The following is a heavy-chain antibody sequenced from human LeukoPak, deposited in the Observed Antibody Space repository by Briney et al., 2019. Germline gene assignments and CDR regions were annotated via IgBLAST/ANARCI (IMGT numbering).Heavy chain of an antibody. CDR2: ISYDGSDK. D-gene: IGHD4-23*01. V-gene: IGHV3-30*04. CDR3: AKWGPTVVTFDI. Sequence: GGSLRLSCAASGFTFSSYAMYWVRQAPGKGLEWVAVISYDGSDKFYADSVKGRFTISRDSSKNTLYLQMNSLRAEDTAVYYCAKWGPTVVTFDIWGQGTMVTVSS. CDR1: GFTFSSYA. J-gene: IGHJ3*02.